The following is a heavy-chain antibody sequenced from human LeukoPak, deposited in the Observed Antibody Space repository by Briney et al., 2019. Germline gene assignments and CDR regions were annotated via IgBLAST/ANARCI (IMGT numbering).Heavy chain of an antibody. D-gene: IGHD6-19*01. Sequence: SGRSLRLSCAVSGFTFSSYWMSWVRQAPGKALDWVANIKQDGSEKYYVESVKGRLTISRDNAQNSLYLQMNSLRAEDTAVYYCARGHRSGWYLTDYWGQGTLVTVSS. CDR1: GFTFSSYW. CDR2: IKQDGSEK. V-gene: IGHV3-7*04. CDR3: ARGHRSGWYLTDY. J-gene: IGHJ4*02.